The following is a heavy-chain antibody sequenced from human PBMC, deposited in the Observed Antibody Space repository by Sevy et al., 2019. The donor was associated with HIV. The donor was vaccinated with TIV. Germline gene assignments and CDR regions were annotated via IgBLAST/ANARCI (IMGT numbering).Heavy chain of an antibody. V-gene: IGHV4-59*01. CDR3: ARDYGAQHFDY. CDR1: GGSISSYY. Sequence: SETLSLTCTGSGGSISSYYWSWIRQPPGKGLEWIGYIYYSGSTNYNPSLKSRVTISVDTSKNQFSLKLSSVTAADTAVYYCARDYGAQHFDYWGQGTLVTVSS. J-gene: IGHJ4*02. D-gene: IGHD4-17*01. CDR2: IYYSGST.